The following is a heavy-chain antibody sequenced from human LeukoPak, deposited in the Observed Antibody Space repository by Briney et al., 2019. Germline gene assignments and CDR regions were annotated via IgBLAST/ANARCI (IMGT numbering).Heavy chain of an antibody. J-gene: IGHJ4*02. D-gene: IGHD3-22*01. Sequence: GGSLRLSCAASGFTFSSYWMSWVRQAQGKGLEWVANIKQDGSDKYYVDSVKGRFTISRDNAKNSLYLQMNSLRAGDTAVYYCARDPYDSSWGLCYFDYWGQGNLVTVSS. CDR1: GFTFSSYW. CDR3: ARDPYDSSWGLCYFDY. CDR2: IKQDGSDK. V-gene: IGHV3-7*04.